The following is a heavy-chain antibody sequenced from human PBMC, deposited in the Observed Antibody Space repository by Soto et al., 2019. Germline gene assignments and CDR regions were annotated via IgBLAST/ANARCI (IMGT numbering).Heavy chain of an antibody. CDR3: ARGREYYDFWSGYASGWFDP. D-gene: IGHD3-3*01. Sequence: GSVKVSCKASGYPFTSYDINWVRQATGQGLEWMGWMNPKSGNTGYAQKFQVRVTMTRNTSISTAYMELSSLRSEDTAVYYCARGREYYDFWSGYASGWFDPWGQGTLVTVS. CDR1: GYPFTSYD. J-gene: IGHJ5*02. V-gene: IGHV1-8*01. CDR2: MNPKSGNT.